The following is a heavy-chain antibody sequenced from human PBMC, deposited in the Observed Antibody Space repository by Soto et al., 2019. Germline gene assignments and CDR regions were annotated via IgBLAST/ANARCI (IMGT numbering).Heavy chain of an antibody. CDR3: ARGDDFWSGPNWFDP. J-gene: IGHJ5*02. CDR1: GGSISSGDYY. V-gene: IGHV4-30-4*01. CDR2: IYYSGST. Sequence: LSLTCTVSGGSISSGDYYWSWIRQPPGKGLEWIGYIYYSGSTYYNPSLKSRVTISVDTSKNQFSLKLSSVTAADTAVYYCARGDDFWSGPNWFDPWGQGTLVTVSS. D-gene: IGHD3-3*01.